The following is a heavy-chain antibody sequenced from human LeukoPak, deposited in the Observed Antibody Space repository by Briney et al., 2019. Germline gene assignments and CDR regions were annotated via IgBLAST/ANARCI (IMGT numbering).Heavy chain of an antibody. CDR2: TNPNSGGT. J-gene: IGHJ6*02. CDR3: AASSTSQTYYYYGMDV. Sequence: ASVKVSCKASGYTFTGYYMHWVRQAPGQGLEWMGWTNPNSGGTNYAQKFQATVTMTSDTSISTAYMELSRLRSDDTAVYYCAASSTSQTYYYYGMDVWGQGTTVTVSS. CDR1: GYTFTGYY. D-gene: IGHD2-2*01. V-gene: IGHV1-2*02.